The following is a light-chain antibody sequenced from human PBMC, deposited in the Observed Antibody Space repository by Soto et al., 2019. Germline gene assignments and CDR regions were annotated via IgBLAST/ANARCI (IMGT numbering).Light chain of an antibody. Sequence: EIMVTQSQATLSLSSVERATLSFSASDSLSFNLAWYQQKPGKAPRLLIYAASTRVTGIPARFSGSGSGTEFTLTISSRQSEDFAVYYCQQYYRLPQTFGQGTKV. V-gene: IGKV3-15*01. CDR1: DSLSFN. CDR2: AAS. J-gene: IGKJ1*01. CDR3: QQYYRLPQT.